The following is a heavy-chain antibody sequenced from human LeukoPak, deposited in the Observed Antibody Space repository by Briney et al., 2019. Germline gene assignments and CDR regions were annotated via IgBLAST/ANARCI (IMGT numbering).Heavy chain of an antibody. Sequence: SETLSLTCTVSGGSISSYYWSWIRQPPGKGLEWIGYIYSSGSTNYNFSLKSRVTISVDTSKNQFSLKLTSVTAADTAVYYCARSGGYSSPQNYWGQGTLVTVS. J-gene: IGHJ4*02. D-gene: IGHD6-19*01. CDR1: GGSISSYY. CDR3: ARSGGYSSPQNY. V-gene: IGHV4-59*01. CDR2: IYSSGST.